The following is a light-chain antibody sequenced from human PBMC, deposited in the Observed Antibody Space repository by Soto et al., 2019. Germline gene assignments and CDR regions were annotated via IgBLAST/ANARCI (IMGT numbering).Light chain of an antibody. Sequence: EAVLTQSTGTLSLSPGDKATLSCRASESVSSSYIAWYQQKPCQAPSILMYATSNRATAIPDRFSGSGSGTDVTLSISKLESEDFAVYYCQRYGSSLLFGQGTMLEIK. V-gene: IGKV3-20*01. CDR1: ESVSSSY. CDR2: ATS. J-gene: IGKJ2*01. CDR3: QRYGSSLL.